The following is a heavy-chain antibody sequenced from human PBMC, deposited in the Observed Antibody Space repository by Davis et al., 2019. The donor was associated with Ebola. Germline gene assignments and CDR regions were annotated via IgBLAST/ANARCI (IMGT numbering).Heavy chain of an antibody. J-gene: IGHJ4*02. Sequence: AASVKVSCKASGYTFTGYYMLWVRQAPGQGLEWMGRINPNSGGTNYAQKFQGRVTMTRDTSISTAYMELSRLSSVTAADTGVYYCASSYSSSWYVSVDYWGQGTLVTVSS. CDR2: INPNSGGT. CDR1: GYTFTGYY. D-gene: IGHD6-13*01. V-gene: IGHV1-2*05. CDR3: ASSYSSSWYVSVDY.